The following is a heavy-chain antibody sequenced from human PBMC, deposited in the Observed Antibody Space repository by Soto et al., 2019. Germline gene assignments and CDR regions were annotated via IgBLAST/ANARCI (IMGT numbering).Heavy chain of an antibody. CDR3: ARGAEAARTYYYYYGMDV. Sequence: PGGSLRLSCAASGFTFSSYAMSWVRQAPGKGLEWVSAISGSGGSTYYADSVKGRFTISRDNSKNTLYLQMNSLRAEDTAVYYCARGAEAARTYYYYYGMDVWGQGTTVTVSS. CDR1: GFTFSSYA. J-gene: IGHJ6*02. CDR2: ISGSGGST. D-gene: IGHD6-6*01. V-gene: IGHV3-23*01.